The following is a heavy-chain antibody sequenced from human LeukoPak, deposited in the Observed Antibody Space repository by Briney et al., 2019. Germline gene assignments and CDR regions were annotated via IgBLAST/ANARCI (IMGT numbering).Heavy chain of an antibody. D-gene: IGHD3-22*01. CDR1: GFTFSSYW. CDR3: ARDWNGNYDSSGYNAP. CDR2: IKQDGSEK. J-gene: IGHJ5*02. Sequence: PGGSLRLSCAASGFTFSSYWMSWVRQAPGKGLEWVANIKQDGSEKYYVDSVKGRFTISRDNAKNSLYLQMNSLRAEDTAVYYCARDWNGNYDSSGYNAPWGQGTLVTVSS. V-gene: IGHV3-7*01.